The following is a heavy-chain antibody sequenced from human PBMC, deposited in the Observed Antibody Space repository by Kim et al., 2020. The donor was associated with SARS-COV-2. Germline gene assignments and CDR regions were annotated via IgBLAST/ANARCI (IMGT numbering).Heavy chain of an antibody. V-gene: IGHV4-34*01. Sequence: SETLSLTCAVYGGSFSGYYWSWIRQPPGKGLEWIGEINHSGSTNYNPSLKSRVTISVDTSKNQFSLKLSSVTAADTAVYYCARLGSYLVDYWGQGTLVTVSS. CDR3: ARLGSYLVDY. J-gene: IGHJ4*02. CDR1: GGSFSGYY. CDR2: INHSGST. D-gene: IGHD1-26*01.